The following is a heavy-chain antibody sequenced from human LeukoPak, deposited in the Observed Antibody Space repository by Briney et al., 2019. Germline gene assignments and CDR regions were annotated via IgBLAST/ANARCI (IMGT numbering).Heavy chain of an antibody. J-gene: IGHJ5*02. V-gene: IGHV3-74*01. CDR3: ARDVPHNWFDT. Sequence: GGSLRLSCAASGITFGNNWRHWVRQGPGKGLVWISRINSDGGGAIYADSVKGRFTVSRDNAKNTLYLQMNSLRAEDTAVYYCARDVPHNWFDTWGQGTLVTVSS. CDR2: INSDGGGA. CDR1: GITFGNNW.